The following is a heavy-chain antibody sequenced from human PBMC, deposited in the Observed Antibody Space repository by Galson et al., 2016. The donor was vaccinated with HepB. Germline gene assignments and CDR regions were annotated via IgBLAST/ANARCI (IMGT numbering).Heavy chain of an antibody. D-gene: IGHD5-18*01. Sequence: SLRLSCAASGFRVSDKYMSWVRQAPGKGLEWVSVIYSGGSTHYVASVKGRFTISRDNPKNTVYLQMNSLRAEDTAVYYCAKGGYSYGMDYWGQGILVTVPS. CDR1: GFRVSDKY. CDR2: IYSGGST. CDR3: AKGGYSYGMDY. J-gene: IGHJ4*02. V-gene: IGHV3-53*01.